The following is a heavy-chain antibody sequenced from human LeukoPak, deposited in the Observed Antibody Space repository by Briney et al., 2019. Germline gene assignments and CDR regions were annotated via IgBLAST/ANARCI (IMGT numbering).Heavy chain of an antibody. V-gene: IGHV3-23*01. J-gene: IGHJ1*01. Sequence: PGGSLRLSCAASGFTFSSYAMSWVRQAPGRGLEWVSAISGSGGSTYYADSVKGRFTISRDNSKNTLYLQMNSLRAEDTAVYYCAKIPYYDISYHFQHWGQGTLVTVSS. CDR1: GFTFSSYA. D-gene: IGHD3-9*01. CDR2: ISGSGGST. CDR3: AKIPYYDISYHFQH.